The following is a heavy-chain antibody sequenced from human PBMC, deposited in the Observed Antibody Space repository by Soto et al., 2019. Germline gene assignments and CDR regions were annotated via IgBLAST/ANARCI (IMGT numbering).Heavy chain of an antibody. J-gene: IGHJ4*02. CDR2: IYYSGST. D-gene: IGHD2-21*02. CDR3: ARQRTSVVTQAYFDS. Sequence: SETLSLTCTVTGDSINNRSYYWGWIRQPPGKGLEWIGSIYYSGSTYNNPSLKSRVSMSVDTSKNRFSLKLRSVTAADTALYYCARQRTSVVTQAYFDSWGQGSLVTVSS. V-gene: IGHV4-39*01. CDR1: GDSINNRSYY.